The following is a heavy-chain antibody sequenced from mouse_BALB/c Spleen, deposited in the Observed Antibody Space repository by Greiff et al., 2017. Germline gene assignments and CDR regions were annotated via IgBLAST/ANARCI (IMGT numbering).Heavy chain of an antibody. V-gene: IGHV1-4*02. CDR3: TRKGYGYGYYFDY. CDR1: GYTFTSYT. J-gene: IGHJ2*01. CDR2: INPSSGYT. D-gene: IGHD2-2*01. Sequence: VQLQQSAAELARPGASVKMSCKASGYTFTSYTMHWVKQRPGQGLEWIGYINPSSGYTEYNQKFKDKTTLTADKSSSTAYMQLSSLTSEDSAVYYCTRKGYGYGYYFDYWGQGTTLTVSS.